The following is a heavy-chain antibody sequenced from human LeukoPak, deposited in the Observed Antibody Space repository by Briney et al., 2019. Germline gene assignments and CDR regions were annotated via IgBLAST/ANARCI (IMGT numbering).Heavy chain of an antibody. CDR3: ARDSGGGIAELLDAFDI. J-gene: IGHJ3*02. D-gene: IGHD6-13*01. CDR2: INPSGGST. V-gene: IGHV1-46*01. CDR1: GDTFTRYY. Sequence: ASVKVSREASGDTFTRYYMHWVRQAPGQGLEWMGIINPSGGSTSYAQKFQGRVTMNRDTSTSTAYMELSSLRSDDTAVYYCARDSGGGIAELLDAFDIWGQGTMVTVSS.